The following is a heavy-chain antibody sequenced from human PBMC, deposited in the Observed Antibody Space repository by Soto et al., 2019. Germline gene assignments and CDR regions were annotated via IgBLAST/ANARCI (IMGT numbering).Heavy chain of an antibody. J-gene: IGHJ4*02. V-gene: IGHV4-31*03. CDR3: ARDAHNREGVDY. CDR2: IYYSGST. CDR1: GGSISSGGYY. Sequence: QVQLQESGPGLVKPSQTLSLTCTVSGGSISSGGYYWSWIRQHPGKGLEWIGYIYYSGSTYYNPSLKSRVTISVATSKNQFSLKLSSVTAADTAVYYCARDAHNREGVDYWGQGTLVTVSS. D-gene: IGHD1-20*01.